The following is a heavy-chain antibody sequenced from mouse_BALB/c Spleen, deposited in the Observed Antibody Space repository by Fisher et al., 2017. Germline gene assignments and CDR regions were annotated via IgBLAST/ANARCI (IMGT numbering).Heavy chain of an antibody. CDR3: ARRFPLGDAMDY. J-gene: IGHJ4*01. Sequence: KFKGKATLTVDKSSSTAYMELLSLTSEDSAVYFCARRFPLGDAMDYWGQGTSVTVSS. D-gene: IGHD1-1*02. V-gene: IGHV1-26*01.